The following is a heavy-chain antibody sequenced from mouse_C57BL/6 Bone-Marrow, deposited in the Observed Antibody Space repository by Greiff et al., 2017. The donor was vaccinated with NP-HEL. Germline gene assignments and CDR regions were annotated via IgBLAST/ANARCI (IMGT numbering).Heavy chain of an antibody. Sequence: VQLQQSGAELVKPGASVKISCKASGYAFSSYWMNWVKERPGKGLEWIGQIYPGDGDTKYNGKFKGKATLTADKSSSTAYMQVSSLPSEDSAVYVCARGDYGSSRVGYDMDYWGQGTSVTVSA. CDR3: ARGDYGSSRVGYDMDY. CDR2: IYPGDGDT. CDR1: GYAFSSYW. V-gene: IGHV1-80*01. D-gene: IGHD1-1*01. J-gene: IGHJ4*01.